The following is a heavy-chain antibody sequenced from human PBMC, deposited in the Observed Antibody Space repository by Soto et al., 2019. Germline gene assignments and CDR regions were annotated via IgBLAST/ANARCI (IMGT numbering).Heavy chain of an antibody. J-gene: IGHJ6*02. CDR2: ISYDGSNK. CDR3: AKGGSGYAMV. V-gene: IGHV3-30*18. Sequence: QVQLVESGGGVVQPGRSLRLSCAASGFTFSSYGMHWVRQAPGKGLEWVAVISYDGSNKYYADSVKGRFTISRDNSKNTLYLQMNSLRAEDTAVYYCAKGGSGYAMVWGQGTTVTVSS. D-gene: IGHD5-12*01. CDR1: GFTFSSYG.